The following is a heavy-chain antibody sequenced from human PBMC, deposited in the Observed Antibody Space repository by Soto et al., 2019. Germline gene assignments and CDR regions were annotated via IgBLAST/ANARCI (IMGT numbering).Heavy chain of an antibody. CDR2: IFSNDEK. CDR1: GFSLSNARMG. J-gene: IGHJ5*02. CDR3: ARILYYYDSSGYYLNWFDP. D-gene: IGHD3-22*01. V-gene: IGHV2-26*01. Sequence: ESGPTLVNPTETLTLTCTVSGFSLSNARMGVSWIRQPPGKALEWLAHIFSNDEKSYSTSLKSRLTISKDTSKSQVVLTMTNMDPVDTATYYCARILYYYDSSGYYLNWFDPWGQGTLVTVSS.